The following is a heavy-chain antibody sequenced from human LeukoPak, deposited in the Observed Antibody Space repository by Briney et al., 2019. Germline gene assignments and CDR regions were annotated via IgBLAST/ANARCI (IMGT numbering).Heavy chain of an antibody. V-gene: IGHV3-30*15. CDR1: GFTLSSSI. Sequence: GGSLRLSCAAPGFTLSSSIIHWVRQAPGRGLEWVALLSADGSRKFYADSVKGRFTISRDNSQSMLFLEMSSLRVEDTAVYYCATGETRVTPFDYWGQGTLVTVSS. CDR2: LSADGSRK. J-gene: IGHJ4*02. D-gene: IGHD2-21*02. CDR3: ATGETRVTPFDY.